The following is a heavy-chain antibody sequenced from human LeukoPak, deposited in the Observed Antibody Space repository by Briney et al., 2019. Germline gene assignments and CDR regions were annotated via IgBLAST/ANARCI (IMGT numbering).Heavy chain of an antibody. Sequence: GGSLRLSCAASGFTFSSYAMSWVRQAPGKGLEWVSAISASGGSTYYADSVKGRFTISRDNSKNTLYLQMNSLRAEDTAVYYCAKGMYYDSSGYPNWGQGTLVTVSS. J-gene: IGHJ4*02. V-gene: IGHV3-23*01. CDR1: GFTFSSYA. CDR3: AKGMYYDSSGYPN. CDR2: ISASGGST. D-gene: IGHD3-22*01.